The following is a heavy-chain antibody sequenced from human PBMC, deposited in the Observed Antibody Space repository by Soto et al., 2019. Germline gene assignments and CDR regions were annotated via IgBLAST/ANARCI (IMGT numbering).Heavy chain of an antibody. CDR2: IYRSGST. D-gene: IGHD3-22*01. CDR1: GGSISSDNW. CDR3: ARKRYYDSSGYPYFLDY. V-gene: IGHV4-4*02. Sequence: SETLSLTCAVSGGSISSDNWWSWVRQPPGKGLEWIGEIYRSGSTNYNPSLKSRVTISVDRSQNQFSLNLRSLTAADTAVYYCARKRYYDSSGYPYFLDYWGKGTLVTVSS. J-gene: IGHJ4*02.